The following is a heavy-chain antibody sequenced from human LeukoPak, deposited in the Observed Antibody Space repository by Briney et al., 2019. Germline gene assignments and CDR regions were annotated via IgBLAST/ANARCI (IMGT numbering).Heavy chain of an antibody. CDR3: ARVTAAAGTRVDY. V-gene: IGHV1-69*04. D-gene: IGHD6-13*01. CDR2: IIPILGIA. J-gene: IGHJ4*02. Sequence: ASVIVSRKGSGGTLSSYAISWVRQAPGQGVEWVGRIIPILGIANYAQKFQGRVTITADKSTSTAYMELSSLRSEDTAVYYCARVTAAAGTRVDYWGQGTLVTVSS. CDR1: GGTLSSYA.